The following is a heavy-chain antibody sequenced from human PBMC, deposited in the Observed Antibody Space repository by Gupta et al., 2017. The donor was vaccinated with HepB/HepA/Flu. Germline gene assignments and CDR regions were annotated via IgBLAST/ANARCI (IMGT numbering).Heavy chain of an antibody. CDR3: ARGAKFYMDV. CDR2: IYGDGTFT. V-gene: IGHV3-74*01. J-gene: IGHJ6*03. Sequence: EVQLAESGGGFVPTGGSVRLSCAASEFIPSTHWMHWVRQAPGKGLIWVSRIYGDGTFTTYADSVKGRFTISRDNAKNTLYLQMNSLRAEDTAVYYCARGAKFYMDVWGKGTTVTVSS. CDR1: EFIPSTHW. D-gene: IGHD3-16*01.